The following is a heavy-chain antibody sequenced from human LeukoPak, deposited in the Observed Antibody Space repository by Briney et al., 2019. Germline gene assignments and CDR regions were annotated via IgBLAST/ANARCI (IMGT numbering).Heavy chain of an antibody. V-gene: IGHV3-23*01. D-gene: IGHD2-2*01. Sequence: GGSLRLSCAASGFTFSSYAMSGVRQAPGKGLEWVSAISGSGGSTYYADSVKGRFTISRDNSKNTLYLQMNSLRAEDTAVYYCAKPHCSSTSCYYFDYWGQGTLVTVSS. J-gene: IGHJ4*02. CDR3: AKPHCSSTSCYYFDY. CDR1: GFTFSSYA. CDR2: ISGSGGST.